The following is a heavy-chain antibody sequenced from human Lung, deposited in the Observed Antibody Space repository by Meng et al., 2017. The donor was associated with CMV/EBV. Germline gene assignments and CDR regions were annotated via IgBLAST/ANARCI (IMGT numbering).Heavy chain of an antibody. CDR1: GFSLSNARMG. D-gene: IGHD2-2*01. V-gene: IGHV2-26*01. CDR3: ARIPAAIGGYYYYGMDV. Sequence: SGPXLVKPTETLTLTCTVSGFSLSNARMGVSWIRQPPGKALEWLAHIFSNDEKSYSTSLKSRLTISKDTSKSQVVLTMTNMDPVDTATYYCARIPAAIGGYYYYGMDVXGQGXTVTVSS. CDR2: IFSNDEK. J-gene: IGHJ6*02.